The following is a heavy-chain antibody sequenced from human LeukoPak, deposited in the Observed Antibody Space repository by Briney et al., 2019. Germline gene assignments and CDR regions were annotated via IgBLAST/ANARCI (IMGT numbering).Heavy chain of an antibody. CDR1: GGSFSGYY. V-gene: IGHV4-34*01. Sequence: SETLSLTCAVYGGSFSGYYWSWIRQPPGEGLEWIGEINHSGSTNYNPSLKSRVTISVDTSKNQFSLKLSSVTAADTAVYYCATNPKGYFDYWGQGTLVTVSS. J-gene: IGHJ4*02. CDR3: ATNPKGYFDY. CDR2: INHSGST.